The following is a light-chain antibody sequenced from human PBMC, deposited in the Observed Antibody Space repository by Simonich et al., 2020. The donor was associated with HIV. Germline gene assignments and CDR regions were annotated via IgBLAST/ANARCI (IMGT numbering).Light chain of an antibody. J-gene: IGKJ2*01. Sequence: DIVMTQSPDSLAVSLGERATINCKSSQSVLYSSNNKNYLAWYQQKPGQPPKLLIYWASTRESGVPDRFCGRGSGTDFTLTISSLQAEDVAVYYCQQYYSTPQTFGQGTKLEIK. CDR1: QSVLYSSNNKNY. V-gene: IGKV4-1*01. CDR2: WAS. CDR3: QQYYSTPQT.